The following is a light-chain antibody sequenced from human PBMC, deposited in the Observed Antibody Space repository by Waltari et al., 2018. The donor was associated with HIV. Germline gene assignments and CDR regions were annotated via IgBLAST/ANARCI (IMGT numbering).Light chain of an antibody. J-gene: IGKJ5*01. CDR3: MQRLKFPIT. CDR1: QSL. V-gene: IGKV2-40*01. Sequence: EIVMSQSPLSLPVTPGEPASISCRSSQSLQKPGQSPQILIYTLSYRASGVPDRFTGSGSGTDFTLKISRVEAEDVGVYYCMQRLKFPITFGQGTRLEIK. CDR2: TLS.